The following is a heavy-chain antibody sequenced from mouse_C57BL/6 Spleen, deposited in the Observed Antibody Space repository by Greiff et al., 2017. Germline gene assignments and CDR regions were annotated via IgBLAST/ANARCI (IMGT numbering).Heavy chain of an antibody. CDR2: IYPGGGCT. V-gene: IGHV1-63*01. Sequence: VQLQQSGAELVRPGTSVKMSCKASGYTFTNYWMGWAKQRPGHGLEWIGDIYPGGGCTNYNEKFKGKATLTADKSSSTAYMQFRNLTSEDSAIYYCARGGCCSSYWDFDVWGTGTTVTVSS. D-gene: IGHD1-1*01. CDR3: ARGGCCSSYWDFDV. CDR1: GYTFTNYW. J-gene: IGHJ1*03.